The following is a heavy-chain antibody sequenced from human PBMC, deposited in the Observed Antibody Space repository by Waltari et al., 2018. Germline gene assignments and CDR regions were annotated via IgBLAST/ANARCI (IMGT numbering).Heavy chain of an antibody. CDR1: GDTFTSYG. J-gene: IGHJ4*02. Sequence: QVQLVQSGAEVKKPGSSVKVSCKASGDTFTSYGINWVRQAPGQGLEWMGGITPASTALIYEQSFQGRVTITADESTTTAYIEVSSLRSEDTAMYYCARDMRGAYLFPAPFDFWGQGTLVIVSS. D-gene: IGHD3-16*01. CDR2: ITPASTAL. V-gene: IGHV1-69*01. CDR3: ARDMRGAYLFPAPFDF.